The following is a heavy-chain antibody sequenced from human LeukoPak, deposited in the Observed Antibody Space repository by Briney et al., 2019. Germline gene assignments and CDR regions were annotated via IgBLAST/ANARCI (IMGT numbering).Heavy chain of an antibody. CDR2: IESDGSST. D-gene: IGHD4-23*01. J-gene: IGHJ4*02. CDR1: GFTFSSYW. V-gene: IGHV3-74*01. CDR3: ARGGNLPFDY. Sequence: GGSLRLSCAASGFTFSSYWMHWVRHAPGKGLVWVSRIESDGSSTSYADSVKGRFTISRDNAKNTLYLQMNSLRAEDTAVYYCARGGNLPFDYWGQGTLVTVSS.